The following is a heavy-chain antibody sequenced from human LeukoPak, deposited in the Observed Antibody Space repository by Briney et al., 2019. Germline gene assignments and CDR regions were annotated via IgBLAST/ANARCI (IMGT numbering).Heavy chain of an antibody. CDR3: AKDVGARQLGRGVYFQH. D-gene: IGHD1-26*01. Sequence: GGSLRLSCSVSAFTFNTFDNFAMNWVRQAPGKGLEWVAAISESGASTYYAASVKGRFTISRDNSKNTLYLQMNSLRAEDTAVYYCAKDVGARQLGRGVYFQHWGQGTLVTVSS. V-gene: IGHV3-23*01. J-gene: IGHJ1*01. CDR2: ISESGAST. CDR1: AFTFNTFDNFA.